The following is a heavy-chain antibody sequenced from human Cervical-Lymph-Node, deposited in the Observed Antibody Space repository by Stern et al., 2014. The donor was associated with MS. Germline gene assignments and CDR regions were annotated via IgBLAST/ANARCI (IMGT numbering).Heavy chain of an antibody. D-gene: IGHD1-26*01. J-gene: IGHJ4*02. CDR2: VYYTGTT. V-gene: IGHV4-59*11. CDR3: ARDEGGSYDH. CDR1: GGSITSHY. Sequence: VQLEESGPGLVKPAETLSLTCTISGGSITSHYWSWIRQPPGPGLEYIGYVYYTGTTNYNPSLNGRVAISVDTSKNQFFLKLSSVTAADTAVYFCARDEGGSYDHWGQGTLVTVSS.